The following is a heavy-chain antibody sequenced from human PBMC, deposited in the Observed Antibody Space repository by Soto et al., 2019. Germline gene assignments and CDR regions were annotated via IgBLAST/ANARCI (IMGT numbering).Heavy chain of an antibody. D-gene: IGHD6-19*01. J-gene: IGHJ5*02. CDR1: GFIFDDFA. V-gene: IGHV3-9*01. CDR2: ISWNSAGV. Sequence: GGSLRLSCTVTGFIFDDFAMHWVRQAPGKGLEWVSGISWNSAGVVYADSVKGRFTISRDNAEDSLYLHMNSLRPDDTAFYFCVKDNGGWPRNFFDHWGQGALVTVSS. CDR3: VKDNGGWPRNFFDH.